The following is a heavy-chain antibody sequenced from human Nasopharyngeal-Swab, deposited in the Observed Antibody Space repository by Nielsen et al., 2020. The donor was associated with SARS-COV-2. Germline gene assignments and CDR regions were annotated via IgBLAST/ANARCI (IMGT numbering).Heavy chain of an antibody. J-gene: IGHJ4*02. Sequence: ASLKISCAASGFTVGSHYMRWVRQAPGKGLEWVSLIYSGGSTDYADSVKGRFTISRDNSKNTLYLQMNSLRAEDTAVYYCARTYGSAFGESLDYWGQGTLVTVSS. CDR1: GFTVGSHY. D-gene: IGHD3-10*01. CDR2: IYSGGST. V-gene: IGHV3-66*01. CDR3: ARTYGSAFGESLDY.